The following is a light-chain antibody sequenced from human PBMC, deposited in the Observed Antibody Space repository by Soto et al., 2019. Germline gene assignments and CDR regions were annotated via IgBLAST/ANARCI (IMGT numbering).Light chain of an antibody. CDR1: QSISSW. CDR3: QQRSNWPPIT. V-gene: IGKV1-5*03. CDR2: KAS. J-gene: IGKJ5*01. Sequence: DIQMTQSPSTLSASVGDRVTITCRASQSISSWLAWYQQKPGKAPKLLIYKASTLKSGVPSRFSGSGSGTEFTPTISSLQPDDFAVYYCQQRSNWPPITFGQGTRLEIK.